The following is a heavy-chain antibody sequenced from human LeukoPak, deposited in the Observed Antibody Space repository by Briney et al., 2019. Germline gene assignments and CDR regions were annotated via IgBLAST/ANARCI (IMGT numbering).Heavy chain of an antibody. CDR3: ARGYCSGGSCYGGDY. J-gene: IGHJ4*02. CDR2: ISSSGTTI. D-gene: IGHD2-15*01. CDR1: RFTFSNYE. V-gene: IGHV3-48*03. Sequence: GGSLRLSCAASRFTFSNYEMNWVRQAPGKGLEWVSYISSSGTTIYYAERRFTISRDNAKNSLYLLMNSLRAEDTAIYYCARGYCSGGSCYGGDYWGQGTLVTVSS.